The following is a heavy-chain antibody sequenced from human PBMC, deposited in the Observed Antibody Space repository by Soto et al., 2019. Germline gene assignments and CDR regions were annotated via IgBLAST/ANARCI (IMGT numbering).Heavy chain of an antibody. Sequence: SETLSLTCTVSGGSISGSSYYWGWIRQPPGKGMEWIGSIYYSGSTYYNPSLKSRVTISVDTSKNQFSLKLSSVTAADTAVYYCARTXVRITIFGVVITGYFDYWGQGTLVTVSS. V-gene: IGHV4-39*07. CDR1: GGSISGSSYY. D-gene: IGHD3-3*01. CDR3: ARTXVRITIFGVVITGYFDY. CDR2: IYYSGST. J-gene: IGHJ4*02.